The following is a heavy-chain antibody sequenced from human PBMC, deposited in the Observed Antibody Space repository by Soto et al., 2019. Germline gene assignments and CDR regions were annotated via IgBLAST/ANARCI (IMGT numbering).Heavy chain of an antibody. D-gene: IGHD4-17*01. V-gene: IGHV1-18*01. Sequence: QVQLVQSGAEVKKPGASVKVSCKASNYTFISYGIRWVRQAPGQGLEWMGWISANNGNTNSGQNLQGRVTMTTDTSTNTAYMELRSLRSDDTAVYYCARVGHDDGDYYGMDVWGQGTTVTVSS. J-gene: IGHJ6*02. CDR2: ISANNGNT. CDR1: NYTFISYG. CDR3: ARVGHDDGDYYGMDV.